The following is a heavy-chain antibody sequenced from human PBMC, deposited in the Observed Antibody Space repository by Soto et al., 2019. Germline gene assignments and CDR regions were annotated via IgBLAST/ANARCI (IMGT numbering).Heavy chain of an antibody. CDR2: IYSGGST. CDR1: GLTVSSNY. CDR3: AREEVSQGFTKGYCGMDV. V-gene: IGHV3-53*01. Sequence: GGSLRLSCAASGLTVSSNYMSWVRQAPGKGLEWVSVIYSGGSTYYADSVKGRFTISRDNSKNTLYLQMNSLRAEDTAVYYCAREEVSQGFTKGYCGMDVWGQGTTVTVSS. D-gene: IGHD2-2*01. J-gene: IGHJ6*02.